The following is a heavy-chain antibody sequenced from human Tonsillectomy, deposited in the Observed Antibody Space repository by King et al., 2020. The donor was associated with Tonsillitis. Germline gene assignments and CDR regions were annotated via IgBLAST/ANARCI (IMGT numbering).Heavy chain of an antibody. Sequence: VQLVESGGGLVKPGGSLRLSCAASGFIFSSHSMDWVRQAPGKGLEWVSSISSSGTYIYYADSVKGRFTISRDNAKNSLYLQMNSLRAEDTAVYYCARRADSGYEDYWGQRTLVTVSS. CDR1: GFIFSSHS. V-gene: IGHV3-21*01. CDR2: ISSSGTYI. CDR3: ARRADSGYEDY. D-gene: IGHD5-12*01. J-gene: IGHJ4*02.